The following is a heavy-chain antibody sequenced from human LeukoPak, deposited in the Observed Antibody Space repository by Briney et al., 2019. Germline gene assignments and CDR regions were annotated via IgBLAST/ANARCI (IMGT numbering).Heavy chain of an antibody. CDR1: GGSISSTSYY. Sequence: PSETLSLTYTVSGGSISSTSYYWGWVRQPPGKGLEWIGSMFYSGSTYYNPSLKSRVTISVDMSKKQFSLKLSSVTAGDTAVYYCARHITQAPGFDYWGQGTLVTVSS. V-gene: IGHV4-39*01. D-gene: IGHD3-10*01. J-gene: IGHJ4*02. CDR3: ARHITQAPGFDY. CDR2: MFYSGST.